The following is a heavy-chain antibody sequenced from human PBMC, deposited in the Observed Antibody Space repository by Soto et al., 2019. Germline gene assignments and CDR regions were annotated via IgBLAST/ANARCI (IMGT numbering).Heavy chain of an antibody. J-gene: IGHJ4*02. CDR1: GVSITGSY. Sequence: NLSLTCTVSGVSITGSYWSWIRQTPGKTLEWIGYIYHSGTTTYNPSLKSRVSISVDTSKNQFSLRLTSVIAADTAVYYCARDMPYGAGSLAGCDYWGQGIRVTVSS. D-gene: IGHD1-26*01. CDR3: ARDMPYGAGSLAGCDY. V-gene: IGHV4-59*01. CDR2: IYHSGTT.